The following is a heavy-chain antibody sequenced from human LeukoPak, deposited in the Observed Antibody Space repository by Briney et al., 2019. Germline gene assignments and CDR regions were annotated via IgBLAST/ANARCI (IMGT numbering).Heavy chain of an antibody. Sequence: SSETLSLTCTVSGGSISSYYWSWIRQPAGKGLEWIGRIYTSGSTNYNPSLKSRVTMSVDTSKNQFSLKLSSVTAADTAVYYCARAGRILDVYSWFDPWGQGTLVTVSS. CDR3: ARAGRILDVYSWFDP. CDR2: IYTSGST. D-gene: IGHD3-16*01. CDR1: GGSISSYY. J-gene: IGHJ5*02. V-gene: IGHV4-4*07.